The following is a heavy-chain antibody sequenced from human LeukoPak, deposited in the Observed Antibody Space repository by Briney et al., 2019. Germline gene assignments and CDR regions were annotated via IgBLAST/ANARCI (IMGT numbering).Heavy chain of an antibody. V-gene: IGHV1-69*06. CDR3: ARGLIAVAGTGPADY. Sequence: SVKVSCKASGGTFSSYAISWVRQAPGQGLEWMGGIIPIFGTASYAQKFQGRVTITADKSTSTAYMELSSLRSEDTAVYYCARGLIAVAGTGPADYWGQGTLVTVSS. D-gene: IGHD6-19*01. CDR1: GGTFSSYA. J-gene: IGHJ4*02. CDR2: IIPIFGTA.